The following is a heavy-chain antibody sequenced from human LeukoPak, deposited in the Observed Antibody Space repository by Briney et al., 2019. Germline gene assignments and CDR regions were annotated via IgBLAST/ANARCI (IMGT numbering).Heavy chain of an antibody. V-gene: IGHV4-39*07. CDR2: IYYSGLT. J-gene: IGHJ6*03. Sequence: SETLSLTCTVSGGSVSSSSYYWAWIRQPPGKGLEWIGSIYYSGLTNYSPSLKSRVTISLDTSKNQFSLNINFVTAADTAVYYCARVLASYYYYYYMDVWGKGTTVTVSS. CDR1: GGSVSSSSYY. CDR3: ARVLASYYYYYYMDV.